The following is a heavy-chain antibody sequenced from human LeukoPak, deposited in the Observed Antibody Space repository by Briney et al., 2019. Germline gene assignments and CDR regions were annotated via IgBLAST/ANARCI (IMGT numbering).Heavy chain of an antibody. D-gene: IGHD4-11*01. V-gene: IGHV1-2*02. CDR1: GYTFTGYY. CDR2: INPNSGGT. J-gene: IGHJ6*02. Sequence: GASVKVSCKASGYTFTGYYMHWVRQAPGQGLEWMGWINPNSGGTNYAQKFQGRVTMTRDTSISTAYMELSRLRSDDTAVYYCAVKVTTQPGRAVPWGMDVWGQGTTVTVSS. CDR3: AVKVTTQPGRAVPWGMDV.